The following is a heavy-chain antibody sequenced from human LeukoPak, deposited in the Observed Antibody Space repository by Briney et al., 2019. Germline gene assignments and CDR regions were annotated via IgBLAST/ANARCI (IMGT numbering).Heavy chain of an antibody. J-gene: IGHJ6*02. D-gene: IGHD2-2*01. CDR3: TTCLNGAGQPVAIYYYGMDV. V-gene: IGHV1-24*01. Sequence: GASVKVSCKVSGYTLTEMSIHWVRQAPGGALEWMGGLDPEDGETVYAPKFQGRVAMTEDTSADTAYIELSSLRSEDTAVYYCTTCLNGAGQPVAIYYYGMDVWGQGTTVTVSS. CDR2: LDPEDGET. CDR1: GYTLTEMS.